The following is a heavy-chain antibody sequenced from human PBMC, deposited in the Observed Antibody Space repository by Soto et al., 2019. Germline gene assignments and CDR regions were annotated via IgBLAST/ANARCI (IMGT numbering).Heavy chain of an antibody. CDR3: ARARKGSGSDYYYHYGMDV. CDR2: INPSGGST. D-gene: IGHD3-3*01. Sequence: ASVKVSCKASGYTXXXXXMHWVRQASGQGLEWMGIINPSGGSTSYAQKFQGRVTMTRDTSTSTVYMELSSLSSVTAADTAVYYCARARKGSGSDYYYHYGMDVWGKGTTVTVSS. J-gene: IGHJ6*04. V-gene: IGHV1-46*01. CDR1: GYTXXXXX.